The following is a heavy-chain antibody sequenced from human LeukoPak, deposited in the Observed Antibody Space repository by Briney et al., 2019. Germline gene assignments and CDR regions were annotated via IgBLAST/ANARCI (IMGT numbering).Heavy chain of an antibody. CDR1: GFTFSNYW. V-gene: IGHV3-7*01. CDR3: ARDPESSAFDL. Sequence: GGSLRLSCAASGFTFSNYWMTWVRQAPGKGLELVANIKQDGSEKYYVDSLKGRSTISRDNARESLYLEINSLRADDTAVYYCARDPESSAFDLWGQGALVTVSS. D-gene: IGHD5/OR15-5a*01. CDR2: IKQDGSEK. J-gene: IGHJ4*02.